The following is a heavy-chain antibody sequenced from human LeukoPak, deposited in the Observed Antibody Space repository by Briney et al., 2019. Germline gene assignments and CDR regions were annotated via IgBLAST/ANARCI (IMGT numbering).Heavy chain of an antibody. J-gene: IGHJ4*02. V-gene: IGHV4-34*01. CDR2: INHSGST. D-gene: IGHD3-10*01. CDR3: ARGSGRRSYYCLGCTDFDY. Sequence: SETLSLICAVYGGSFSGYYWSWIRQPPGKGLEWIGEINHSGSTNYNPSLKSRVTISVDTSKNQFSLKLSSVTAADTAVYYCARGSGRRSYYCLGCTDFDYWGQGTLVTVSS. CDR1: GGSFSGYY.